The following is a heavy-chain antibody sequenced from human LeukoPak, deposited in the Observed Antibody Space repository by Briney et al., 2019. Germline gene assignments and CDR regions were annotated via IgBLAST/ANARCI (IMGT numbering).Heavy chain of an antibody. CDR1: GGSFSGYY. CDR3: AREGYYDSSGYFGARDRSEYYYMDV. V-gene: IGHV4-34*01. D-gene: IGHD3-22*01. J-gene: IGHJ6*03. Sequence: SETLSLTCAVYGGSFSGYYWSWIRQPPGKGLEWIGEINHSGSTNYNPSLKSRVTISVDTSKNQFSLKLSSVTAADTAVYYCAREGYYDSSGYFGARDRSEYYYMDVWGKGTTVTISS. CDR2: INHSGST.